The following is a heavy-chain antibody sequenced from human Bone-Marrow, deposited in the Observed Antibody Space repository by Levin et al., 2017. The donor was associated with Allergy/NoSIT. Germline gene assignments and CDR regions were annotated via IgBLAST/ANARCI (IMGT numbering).Heavy chain of an antibody. D-gene: IGHD3-10*01. J-gene: IGHJ3*02. CDR3: SWFGELLYADAFDI. Sequence: AASVKVSCKASGGTFSSYAISWVRQAPGQGLEWMGGIIPIFGTANYAQKFQGRVTITADESTSTAYMELSSLRSEDTAVYYCSWFGELLYADAFDIWGQGTMVTVSS. V-gene: IGHV1-69*13. CDR2: IIPIFGTA. CDR1: GGTFSSYA.